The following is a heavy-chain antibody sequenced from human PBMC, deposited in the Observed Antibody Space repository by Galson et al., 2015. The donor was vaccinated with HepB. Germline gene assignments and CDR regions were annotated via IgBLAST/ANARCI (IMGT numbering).Heavy chain of an antibody. J-gene: IGHJ4*02. D-gene: IGHD2-21*01. CDR1: GFTFSSYG. Sequence: SLRLSCAASGFTFSSYGMHWVRQAPGKGLEWVAVIWYDGSNKYYADSVKGRFTISRDNSKNTLYLQMNSLRAEDTAVYYCARSLLAYCGGDCSDPGAPGFYYWGQGTLVTVSS. V-gene: IGHV3-33*01. CDR2: IWYDGSNK. CDR3: ARSLLAYCGGDCSDPGAPGFYY.